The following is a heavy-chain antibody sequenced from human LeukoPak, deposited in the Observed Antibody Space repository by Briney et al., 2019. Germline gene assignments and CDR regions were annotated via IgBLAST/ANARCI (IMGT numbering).Heavy chain of an antibody. D-gene: IGHD6-13*01. CDR1: GFTFSSYS. CDR2: ISSSSSYI. V-gene: IGHV3-21*01. CDR3: ASLIIAAAGTTFFDC. Sequence: GGSLRLSCAASGFTFSSYSMNWVRQAPGKGLEWVSSISSSSSYIYYADSVKGRFTISRDNAKNSLYLQMNSLRAEDTAVYYCASLIIAAAGTTFFDCWGQGTLVTVSS. J-gene: IGHJ4*02.